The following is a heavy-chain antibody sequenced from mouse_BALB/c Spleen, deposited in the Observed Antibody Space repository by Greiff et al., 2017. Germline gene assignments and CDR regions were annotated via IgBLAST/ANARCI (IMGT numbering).Heavy chain of an antibody. CDR2: ISSGSSTI. CDR1: GFTFSSFG. J-gene: IGHJ3*01. CDR3: ARETHFAY. Sequence: EVKLMESGGGLVQPGGSRKLSCAASGFTFSSFGMHWVRQAPEKGLEWVAYISSGSSTIYYADTVKGRFTISRDNPKNTLFLQMTSLRSEDTAMYYCARETHFAYWGQGTLVTVSA. V-gene: IGHV5-17*02.